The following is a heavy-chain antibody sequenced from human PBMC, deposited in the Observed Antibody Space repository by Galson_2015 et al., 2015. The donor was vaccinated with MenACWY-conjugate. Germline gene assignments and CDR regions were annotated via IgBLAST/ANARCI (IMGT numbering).Heavy chain of an antibody. Sequence: ALRLSYAASRFTFNQSSMIWVRQAPGKGLDGVSAISGSRGNIYYAGSVKGRFTISRANSKNTLYLQMNSLRAEDTAVYYWAKPGCTSTRCPDYSFDLWGHGTLVTVSS. CDR3: AKPGCTSTRCPDYSFDL. CDR2: ISGSRGNI. D-gene: IGHD2-2*01. J-gene: IGHJ2*01. V-gene: IGHV3-23*01. CDR1: RFTFNQSS.